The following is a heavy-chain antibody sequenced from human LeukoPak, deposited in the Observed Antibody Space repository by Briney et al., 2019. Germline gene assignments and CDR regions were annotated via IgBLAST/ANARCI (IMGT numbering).Heavy chain of an antibody. V-gene: IGHV3-30-3*01. CDR2: ISYDGSNK. CDR3: ARDQAIAVAGTFDY. CDR1: GFTFSSYA. J-gene: IGHJ4*02. Sequence: GGSLRLSCAASGFTFSSYAMHWVRQAPGKGLEWVAVISYDGSNKYYADSVKGRFTISRDNSKNTLYLQMNSLRAEDTAVYYCARDQAIAVAGTFDYWGQGILVTVSS. D-gene: IGHD6-19*01.